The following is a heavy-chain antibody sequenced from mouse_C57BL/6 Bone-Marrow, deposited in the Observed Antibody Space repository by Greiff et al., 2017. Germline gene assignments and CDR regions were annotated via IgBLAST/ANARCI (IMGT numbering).Heavy chain of an antibody. CDR3: ARSTMITADYFDY. CDR1: GYSFTGYF. CDR2: INPYNGDT. Sequence: VQLKESGPELVKPGDSVKISCKASGYSFTGYFMNWVMQSHGKSLEWIGRINPYNGDTFYNQKFKGKAKLTVDKSSSTAHMELRCLTSEDSAVYYCARSTMITADYFDYWGQGTTLTVSS. V-gene: IGHV1-20*01. J-gene: IGHJ2*01. D-gene: IGHD2-4*01.